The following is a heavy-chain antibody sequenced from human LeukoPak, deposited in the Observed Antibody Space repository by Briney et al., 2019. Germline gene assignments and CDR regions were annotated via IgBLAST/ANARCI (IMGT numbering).Heavy chain of an antibody. CDR1: GFTFSSYG. V-gene: IGHV3-30*02. CDR3: ARVRFLEWLSPLDYYYYMDV. CDR2: IRYDGSNK. D-gene: IGHD3-3*01. J-gene: IGHJ6*03. Sequence: GGSLRLSCAASGFTFSSYGMHWVRQAPGKGLEWVAFIRYDGSNKYYADSVKGRFTISRDNSKNTLYLQMNSLRAEDTAVYYCARVRFLEWLSPLDYYYYMDVWGKGTTVTVSS.